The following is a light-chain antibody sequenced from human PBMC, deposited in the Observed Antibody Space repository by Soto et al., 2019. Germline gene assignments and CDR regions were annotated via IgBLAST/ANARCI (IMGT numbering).Light chain of an antibody. V-gene: IGKV3-20*01. CDR3: QQYGTSSWT. CDR1: QSVSSNY. J-gene: IGKJ1*01. Sequence: EIVLTQSPVTLSLSPGERATLSCRASQSVSSNYFAWYQQKPGQAPRLLISGASSRATGIPDRFSGSGSGTDFTLAISRLEPEDFAVYYCQQYGTSSWTFGQGTKVDIK. CDR2: GAS.